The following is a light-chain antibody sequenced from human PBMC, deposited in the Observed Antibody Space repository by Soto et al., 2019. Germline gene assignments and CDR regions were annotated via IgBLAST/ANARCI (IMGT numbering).Light chain of an antibody. Sequence: DIQMTQSPSSLSASVGDRVTITCRASQSIGNYLNWYQQKPGKAPKLLIHAASSLQSGVPSRFSGSGSGTDFTLTISGLQPEDLATYYCQQSYSSLYTFGQGTKLQIK. CDR2: AAS. CDR3: QQSYSSLYT. J-gene: IGKJ2*01. V-gene: IGKV1-39*01. CDR1: QSIGNY.